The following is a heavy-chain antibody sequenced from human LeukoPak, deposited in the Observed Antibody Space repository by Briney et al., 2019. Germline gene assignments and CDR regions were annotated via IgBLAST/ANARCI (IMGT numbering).Heavy chain of an antibody. J-gene: IGHJ3*02. CDR3: ARPLTLGFEAFDI. CDR1: GYTFTVYY. CDR2: INPNSGGT. V-gene: IGHV1-2*02. Sequence: GASVKVSCKASGYTFTVYYMHWVRQAPGQGLEWVGRINPNSGGTNYAQKFQGRVTMTRDTSISTAYMELSRLRSDDTAAYYCARPLTLGFEAFDIWGQGTTVTVSS. D-gene: IGHD3-9*01.